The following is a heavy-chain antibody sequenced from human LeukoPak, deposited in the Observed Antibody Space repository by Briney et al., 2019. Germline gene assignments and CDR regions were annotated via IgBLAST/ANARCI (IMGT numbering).Heavy chain of an antibody. CDR3: ARQVAGLDY. J-gene: IGHJ4*02. CDR2: ISFDGSNK. V-gene: IGHV3-30-3*01. Sequence: PGGSLRPSCAASGFIFSSYAVHWVRQAPGKGLEWVAFISFDGSNKYYADSVKGRFTISRDNSKNTLYLQMNSLRAEDTAVYYCARQVAGLDYWGQGTLVTVSS. CDR1: GFIFSSYA. D-gene: IGHD6-19*01.